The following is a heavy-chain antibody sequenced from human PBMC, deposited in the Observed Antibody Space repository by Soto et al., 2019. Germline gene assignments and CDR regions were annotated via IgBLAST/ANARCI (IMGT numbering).Heavy chain of an antibody. D-gene: IGHD2-15*01. CDR1: GYIFTAYS. CDR3: AREENCSDGICYSEYFQR. CDR2: VNPSGGST. V-gene: IGHV1-46*01. J-gene: IGHJ1*01. Sequence: GASVKVSCKASGYIFTAYSMHWVRQAPGQGLEWMGVVNPSGGSTNYAQKFQGRITMTRDTSTSTVYMGLSPLTSEDTAVYYCAREENCSDGICYSEYFQRWGQGTLVTVSS.